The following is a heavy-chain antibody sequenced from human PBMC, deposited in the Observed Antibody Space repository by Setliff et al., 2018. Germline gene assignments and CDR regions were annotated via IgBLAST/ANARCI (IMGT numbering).Heavy chain of an antibody. CDR1: GDSISRSTYY. V-gene: IGHV4-39*01. J-gene: IGHJ6*03. Sequence: PSETLSLTCTLSGDSISRSTYYWGWIRQSPGKGLDWIGTVDRSGETFHNPSLKSRVSIFVDTSQNQFFLRLNSLTAADTAVYYCARTSYELCGYYGNRCNHHMDVWGKGSPVTVSS. D-gene: IGHD3-3*01. CDR3: ARTSYELCGYYGNRCNHHMDV. CDR2: VDRSGET.